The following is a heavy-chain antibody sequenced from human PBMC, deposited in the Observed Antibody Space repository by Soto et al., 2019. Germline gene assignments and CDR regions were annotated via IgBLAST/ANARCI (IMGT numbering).Heavy chain of an antibody. CDR2: ISSSSSYI. CDR1: GFTFSSYS. CDR3: ARGGGTTVVTDSGY. V-gene: IGHV3-21*01. D-gene: IGHD4-17*01. J-gene: IGHJ4*02. Sequence: EVQLVESGGGLVKPGGSLRLSCAASGFTFSSYSMNWVRQAPGKGLEWVSSISSSSSYIYYADSVKGRFTISRDNAKNSLYLQRNSLRAEETAVYYCARGGGTTVVTDSGYWGQGTLVTVSS.